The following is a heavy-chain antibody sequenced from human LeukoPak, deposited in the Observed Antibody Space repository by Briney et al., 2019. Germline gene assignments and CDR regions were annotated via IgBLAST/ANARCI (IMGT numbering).Heavy chain of an antibody. D-gene: IGHD6-13*01. CDR3: AKDRYGIAAAGPCDY. CDR1: GFTFDDYA. Sequence: PGGSLRLSCAASGFTFDDYAMHWVRQAPGKGLEWVSAISGSGGSTYYADSVKGRFTISRDNSKNTLYLQMNSLRAEDTAVYYCAKDRYGIAAAGPCDYWGQGTLVTVSS. V-gene: IGHV3-23*01. CDR2: ISGSGGST. J-gene: IGHJ4*02.